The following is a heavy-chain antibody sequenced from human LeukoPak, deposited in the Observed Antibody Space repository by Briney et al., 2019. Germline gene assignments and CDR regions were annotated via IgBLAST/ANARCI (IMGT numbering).Heavy chain of an antibody. V-gene: IGHV4-34*01. D-gene: IGHD2-21*02. Sequence: SETLSLTCAVYGGSFSGYYWSWIRQPPGKGLEWIGSIYYSGSTYYNPSLKSRVTISVDTSKNHFSLRLSSVTAADTAVYYCARDLYCGGDCYSYYFDYWGQGTLVTVSS. CDR1: GGSFSGYY. CDR3: ARDLYCGGDCYSYYFDY. J-gene: IGHJ4*02. CDR2: IYYSGST.